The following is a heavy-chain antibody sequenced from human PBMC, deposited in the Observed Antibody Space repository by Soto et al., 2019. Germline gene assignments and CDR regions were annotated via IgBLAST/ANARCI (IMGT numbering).Heavy chain of an antibody. CDR2: IYYSGST. Sequence: SETLSLTCTVSGGSISSSSYYWGWIRQPPGKGLEWIGSIYYSGSTYYNPSLKSRVTISVDTSKNQFSLKLSSVTAADTAVYYCARSRPDYGNGMDVWGQGTTVTVSS. J-gene: IGHJ6*02. V-gene: IGHV4-39*01. D-gene: IGHD3-16*01. CDR1: GGSISSSSYY. CDR3: ARSRPDYGNGMDV.